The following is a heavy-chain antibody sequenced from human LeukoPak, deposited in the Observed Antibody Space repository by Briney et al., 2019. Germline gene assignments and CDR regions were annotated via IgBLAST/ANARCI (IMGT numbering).Heavy chain of an antibody. J-gene: IGHJ4*02. CDR3: ARDRGGYSYGYSLSLSRIYETDY. V-gene: IGHV1-46*01. CDR1: GYTFTSYY. CDR2: INPSGGST. D-gene: IGHD5-18*01. Sequence: GASVKVSCTASGYTFTSYYMHWVRQAPGQGLEWMGIINPSGGSTSYAQKFQGRVTMTRDTSTSTVYMELSSLRSEDTAVYYCARDRGGYSYGYSLSLSRIYETDYWGQGTLVTVSS.